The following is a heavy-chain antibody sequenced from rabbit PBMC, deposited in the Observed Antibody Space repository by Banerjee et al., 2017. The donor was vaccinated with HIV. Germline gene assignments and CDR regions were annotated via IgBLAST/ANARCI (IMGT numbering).Heavy chain of an antibody. CDR1: GLDFSSSYW. V-gene: IGHV1S40*01. D-gene: IGHD7-1*01. CDR3: ARDLAAVTGWKVGL. J-gene: IGHJ4*01. Sequence: QSLEESGGDLVKPGASLTLTCTASGLDFSSSYWICWVRQAPGKGLEWIACIYAGSTDSTYYASWAKGRFTISKTSSTTVTLQMTSLTAADTATYFCARDLAAVTGWKVGLRGPGTLVTVS. CDR2: IYAGSTDST.